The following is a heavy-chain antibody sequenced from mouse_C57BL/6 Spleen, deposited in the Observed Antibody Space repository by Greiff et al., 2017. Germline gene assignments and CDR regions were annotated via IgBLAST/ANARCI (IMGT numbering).Heavy chain of an antibody. D-gene: IGHD1-1*01. CDR2: ISDGGSYT. Sequence: EVKVVESGGGLVKPGGSLKLSCAASGFTFSSYAMSWVRQTPEKRLEWVATISDGGSYTYYPDNVKGRFTISRDNAKNNLYLQMSHLKSEDTAMYYCAREEDYYGSSLYWYFDVWGTGTTVTVSS. CDR3: AREEDYYGSSLYWYFDV. J-gene: IGHJ1*03. CDR1: GFTFSSYA. V-gene: IGHV5-4*01.